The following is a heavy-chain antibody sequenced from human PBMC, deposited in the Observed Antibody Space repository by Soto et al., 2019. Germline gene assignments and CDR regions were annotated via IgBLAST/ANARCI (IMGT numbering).Heavy chain of an antibody. V-gene: IGHV3-23*01. CDR1: GFTFSSYA. Sequence: GGSLRLSCAASGFTFSSYAMSWVRQAPGKGLEWVSAISGSGGSTYYADSVKGRFTISRDNSKNTLYLQMNSLRAEDTAVYYCGGRGVTHTKYHYMDVWGKGTTVTVSS. J-gene: IGHJ6*03. CDR2: ISGSGGST. D-gene: IGHD3-10*01. CDR3: GGRGVTHTKYHYMDV.